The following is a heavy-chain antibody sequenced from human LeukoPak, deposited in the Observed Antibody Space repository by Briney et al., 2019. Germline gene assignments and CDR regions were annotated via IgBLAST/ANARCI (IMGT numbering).Heavy chain of an antibody. Sequence: PGGSLRLSCAASGFTFSSYEMNWVRQAPGKGLEWVSYIKSSGDRMFKADFVKGRSTVSRDNAKNLLFLQMESLRAEDTGVYYCARVVYDSSGYWIDHWGQGTLVTVSS. V-gene: IGHV3-48*03. D-gene: IGHD3-22*01. CDR3: ARVVYDSSGYWIDH. CDR2: IKSSGDRM. J-gene: IGHJ4*02. CDR1: GFTFSSYE.